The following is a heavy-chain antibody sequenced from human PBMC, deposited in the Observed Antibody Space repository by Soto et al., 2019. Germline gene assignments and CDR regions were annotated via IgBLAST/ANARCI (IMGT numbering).Heavy chain of an antibody. Sequence: PGGSLRLSCAASGFTFSSYAMSWVRQAPGKGLEWVSAISGSGGSTYYADSVKGRFTISRDNSKNTLYLQMNSPRAEDTAVYYCAKAFTGYSGQSDFDYWGQGTLVTVSS. CDR1: GFTFSSYA. D-gene: IGHD5-12*01. CDR3: AKAFTGYSGQSDFDY. V-gene: IGHV3-23*01. CDR2: ISGSGGST. J-gene: IGHJ4*02.